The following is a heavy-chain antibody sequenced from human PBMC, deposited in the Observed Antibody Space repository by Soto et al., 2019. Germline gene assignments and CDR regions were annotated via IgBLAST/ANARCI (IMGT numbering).Heavy chain of an antibody. CDR3: ARHGVDYGDYASYYYYGMDV. J-gene: IGHJ6*02. V-gene: IGHV4-39*01. CDR1: GGYISSGPYY. D-gene: IGHD4-17*01. Sequence: QVQLQESGPGLVKPSETLSLTCTVSGGYISSGPYYWGWIRQPPGKGLEWIGFIYYSGSAYYNPSLTSRVTISIDTSKNQFSLKLTSVTAADTAVFYCARHGVDYGDYASYYYYGMDVWGRGTTVTVSS. CDR2: IYYSGSA.